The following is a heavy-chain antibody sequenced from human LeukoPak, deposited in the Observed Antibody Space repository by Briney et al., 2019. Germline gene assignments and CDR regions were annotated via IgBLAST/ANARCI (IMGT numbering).Heavy chain of an antibody. Sequence: QTGGSLRLSCAASGFTFSDHYMDWVRQAPGKGLEWVSAISGVSTSYADSVKGRFTISRDNSKNTLYLQMNSLRAEDTAVYYCAKDGDYDILTGWSYTLYYFDYWGQGTLVTVSS. CDR2: ISGVST. D-gene: IGHD3-9*01. J-gene: IGHJ4*02. CDR3: AKDGDYDILTGWSYTLYYFDY. CDR1: GFTFSDHY. V-gene: IGHV3-23*01.